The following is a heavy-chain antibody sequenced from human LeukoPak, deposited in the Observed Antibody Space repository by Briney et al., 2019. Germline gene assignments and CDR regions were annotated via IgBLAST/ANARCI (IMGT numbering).Heavy chain of an antibody. V-gene: IGHV4-59*01. CDR2: IYYSGST. CDR3: ARDGKISPYYGMDV. CDR1: SGSITYYY. Sequence: SETLSLTCTVSSGSITYYYWSWIRQTPGKGLEWIGYIYYSGSTDYNPSLKSRVTISVDTSKNQFSLKLSSVTAADTAVYYCARDGKISPYYGMDVWGQGTTVTVSS. J-gene: IGHJ6*02. D-gene: IGHD1-26*01.